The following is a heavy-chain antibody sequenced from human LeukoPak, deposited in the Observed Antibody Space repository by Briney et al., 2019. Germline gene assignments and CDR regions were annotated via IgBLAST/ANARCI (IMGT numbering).Heavy chain of an antibody. J-gene: IGHJ4*02. CDR1: GFTFSSYA. V-gene: IGHV3-23*01. D-gene: IGHD4-17*01. Sequence: GGSLRLSCAASGFTFSSYAMSWVRQAPRKGLEWVSTISTSGGGTYYADSVKGRFTISRDNSKNTLYLQMNSLRAEDTAVYYCANTPTVTTPPEYWGQGTLVTVSS. CDR3: ANTPTVTTPPEY. CDR2: ISTSGGGT.